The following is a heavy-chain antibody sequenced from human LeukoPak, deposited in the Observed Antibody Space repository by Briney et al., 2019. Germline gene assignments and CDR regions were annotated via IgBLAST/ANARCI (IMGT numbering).Heavy chain of an antibody. Sequence: ASVKVSCKASGGTFSSYAISSVRQAPGQGLEWMGRIIPILGIANYAQKFQGRVTITADKPTSTAYMELSSLRSEDTAVYYCASAYCSGGSCYVNWFDPWGQGTLVTVSS. CDR1: GGTFSSYA. CDR3: ASAYCSGGSCYVNWFDP. J-gene: IGHJ5*02. CDR2: IIPILGIA. V-gene: IGHV1-69*04. D-gene: IGHD2-15*01.